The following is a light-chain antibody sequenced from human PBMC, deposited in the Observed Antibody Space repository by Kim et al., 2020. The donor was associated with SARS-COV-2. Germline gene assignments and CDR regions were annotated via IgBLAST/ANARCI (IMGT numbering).Light chain of an antibody. CDR2: GPN. CDR3: QQHLSVPLT. J-gene: IGKJ4*01. Sequence: DIVMTQSPDSLAVSLGERATITCKSSQSLFFSPNNRDALAWFQKKPGQPPKLLIYGPNIRHSGVPDRFSGSGSATEFTLSISNVQAEDVAVYYCQQHLSVPLTFGGGTKLEIK. V-gene: IGKV4-1*01. CDR1: QSLFFSPNNRDA.